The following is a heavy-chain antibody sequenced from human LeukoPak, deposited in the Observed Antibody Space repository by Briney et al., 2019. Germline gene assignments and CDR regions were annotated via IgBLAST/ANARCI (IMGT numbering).Heavy chain of an antibody. CDR1: GFTFSSYA. J-gene: IGHJ4*02. D-gene: IGHD3-3*01. CDR3: AKGPYYDFWSGYSLFDY. V-gene: IGHV3-23*01. CDR2: ISGSGGST. Sequence: GGSLRLSCAASGFTFSSYAMSWVRQAPGKGLEWVSAISGSGGSTYYADSVKGRFTISRDNSKNTLYLQMNSLRAEDTAVYYCAKGPYYDFWSGYSLFDYWGQGTLVTVSS.